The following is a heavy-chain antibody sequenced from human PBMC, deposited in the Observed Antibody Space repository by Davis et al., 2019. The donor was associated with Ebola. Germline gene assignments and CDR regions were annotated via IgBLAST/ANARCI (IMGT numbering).Heavy chain of an antibody. J-gene: IGHJ6*02. CDR3: AREGERAYYYGSGEASYYYYYGMDV. V-gene: IGHV3-74*01. D-gene: IGHD3-10*01. CDR2: INSDGSST. CDR1: GFTFSSYW. Sequence: GESLKISCAASGFTFSSYWMHWVRQAPGKGLVWVSRINSDGSSTSYADSVKGRFTISRDNAKKPLYLQMNSLRAEDTAVYYCAREGERAYYYGSGEASYYYYYGMDVWGQGTTVTVSS.